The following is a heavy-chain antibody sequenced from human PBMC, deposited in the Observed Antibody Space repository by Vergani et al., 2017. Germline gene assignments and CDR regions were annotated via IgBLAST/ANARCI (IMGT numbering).Heavy chain of an antibody. CDR3: ASKKXQSLRDRNYYGMDV. J-gene: IGHJ6*02. D-gene: IGHD6-19*01. CDR2: IYSGGST. V-gene: IGHV3-66*02. CDR1: GFTVSSNY. Sequence: EVQLVESGGGLVQPGGSLRLSCAASGFTVSSNYMSWVRQAPGKGLEWVAVIYSGGSTYYADSVKGRFTISRDNSKNTLYLEMNSLRAEDTAVYYCASKKXQSLRDRNYYGMDVWGQGTTVTVSS.